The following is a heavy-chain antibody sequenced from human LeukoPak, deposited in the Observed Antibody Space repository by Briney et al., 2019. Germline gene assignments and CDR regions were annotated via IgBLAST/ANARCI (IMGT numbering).Heavy chain of an antibody. D-gene: IGHD3-22*01. CDR1: GFTFSSYA. J-gene: IGHJ4*02. CDR3: ARPVGYYSYFDY. CDR2: ISYDGSNK. Sequence: GESLRLSCAASGFTFSSYAMHWVRQAPGKGLEWVAVISYDGSNKYYADSVKGRFTISRDNSKNTLYLQMNSLRAEDTAVYYCARPVGYYSYFDYWGQGTLVTVSS. V-gene: IGHV3-30-3*01.